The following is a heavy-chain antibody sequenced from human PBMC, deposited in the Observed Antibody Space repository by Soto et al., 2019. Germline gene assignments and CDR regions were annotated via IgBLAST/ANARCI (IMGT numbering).Heavy chain of an antibody. Sequence: ASVKVSCKASGYTFTSYGISWVRQAPGQGLEWMGWISAYNGNTNYAQKLQGRVTMTTDTSTSTAYMELRSLRSDDTAVYYCARVGLLRYFDWFEDYWGQGTLVTVSS. J-gene: IGHJ4*02. CDR2: ISAYNGNT. V-gene: IGHV1-18*01. CDR1: GYTFTSYG. CDR3: ARVGLLRYFDWFEDY. D-gene: IGHD3-9*01.